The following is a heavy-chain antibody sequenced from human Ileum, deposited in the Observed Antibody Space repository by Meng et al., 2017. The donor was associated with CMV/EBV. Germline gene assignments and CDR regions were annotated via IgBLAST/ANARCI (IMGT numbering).Heavy chain of an antibody. D-gene: IGHD4-23*01. J-gene: IGHJ4*02. CDR1: GFSFSTYG. V-gene: IGHV3-33*01. CDR2: VWYDGSKQ. CDR3: ARQGLYVGNSAFDH. Sequence: GGSLRLSCAASGFSFSTYGMHWVRQAPGKGLEWVAVVWYDGSKQYYGDSVKGRFTISRDNAKNTVNLLMDSLRAEDTAVYYCARQGLYVGNSAFDHWGQGIRVTVSS.